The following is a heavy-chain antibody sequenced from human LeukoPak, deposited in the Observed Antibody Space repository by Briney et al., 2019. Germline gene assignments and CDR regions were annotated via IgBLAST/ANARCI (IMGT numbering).Heavy chain of an antibody. J-gene: IGHJ3*02. Sequence: GGSLRLSCAASGFPFSDHEMNWVRQAPGKGLEWVSYISSSGSDKYYPDSVKGRFTISRDNAKNSLYLQMNSLRAEDTAMYYCARRGYCSGGDCYSAPFDIWGQGTMVTVSS. CDR1: GFPFSDHE. D-gene: IGHD2-15*01. CDR2: ISSSGSDK. CDR3: ARRGYCSGGDCYSAPFDI. V-gene: IGHV3-48*03.